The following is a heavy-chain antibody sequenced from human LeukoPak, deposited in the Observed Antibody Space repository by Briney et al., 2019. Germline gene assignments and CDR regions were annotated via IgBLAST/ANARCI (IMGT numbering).Heavy chain of an antibody. V-gene: IGHV4-34*01. CDR3: ARAPPVAYFDY. J-gene: IGHJ4*02. Sequence: PSETLSLTCAVYGGSFSGYYWSWIRQPPGKGLEWIGEINHSGSTNYNPSLKSRVTISVDTSKNQFSLKLSSVTAADTAVYYCARAPPVAYFDYWGQGTLVTVSS. CDR1: GGSFSGYY. CDR2: INHSGST. D-gene: IGHD2-15*01.